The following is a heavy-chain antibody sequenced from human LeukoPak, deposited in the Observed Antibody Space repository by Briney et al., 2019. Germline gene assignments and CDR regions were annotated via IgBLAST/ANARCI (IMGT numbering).Heavy chain of an antibody. V-gene: IGHV3-23*01. CDR1: GFTFSSFA. CDR3: AKLGNFASGSYSD. J-gene: IGHJ4*02. CDR2: ISDSGGYT. D-gene: IGHD3-10*01. Sequence: GGSLRLSCAASGFTFSSFAMSWVRQAPGKGLEWVSGISDSGGYTYNADSVKGRFTISRDNSKNTLYLHMNSLRAEDTAVYYCAKLGNFASGSYSDWGQETLVTVSS.